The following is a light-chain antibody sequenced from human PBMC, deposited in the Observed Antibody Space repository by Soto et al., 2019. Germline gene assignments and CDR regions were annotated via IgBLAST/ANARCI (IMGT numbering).Light chain of an antibody. V-gene: IGLV1-40*01. Sequence: QSVLTQPPSVSGAPGQRVTISCTGSSSNIGAGYDVHWYQQLPGTAPKLLIYGNSNRPSGVPDRFSGSKSGTSASLAITGLGAEDEADYDCQSYDSTLSGSGVFGTGTKLTVL. J-gene: IGLJ1*01. CDR1: SSNIGAGYD. CDR2: GNS. CDR3: QSYDSTLSGSGV.